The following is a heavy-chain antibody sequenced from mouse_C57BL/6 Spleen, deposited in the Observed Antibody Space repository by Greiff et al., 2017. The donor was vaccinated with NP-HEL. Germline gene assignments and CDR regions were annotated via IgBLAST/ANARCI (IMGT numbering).Heavy chain of an antibody. J-gene: IGHJ1*03. Sequence: QVQLKQSGAELARPGASVKLSCKASGYTFTSYGISWVKQRTGQGLEWIGEIYPRSGNTYYNEKFKGKATLTADKSSSTAYRELRSLTSEDSAVYFCARGETAQATSHWYFDVWGTGTTVTVSS. D-gene: IGHD3-2*02. CDR3: ARGETAQATSHWYFDV. CDR2: IYPRSGNT. CDR1: GYTFTSYG. V-gene: IGHV1-81*01.